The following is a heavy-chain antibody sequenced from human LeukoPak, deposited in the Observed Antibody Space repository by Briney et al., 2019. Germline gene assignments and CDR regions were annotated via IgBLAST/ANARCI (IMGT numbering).Heavy chain of an antibody. CDR2: ISGAGDYT. V-gene: IGHV3-23*01. Sequence: GGSLRLSCAASGFTFSTYAMSWVRQAPGKGLEWVSTISGAGDYTYYADSLKGRFTISRDNSKNTLFLQMYSLRAEDTALYYCAKVVSWVTMSVIPAFDSWGQGSLVIVSS. D-gene: IGHD2-2*01. J-gene: IGHJ4*02. CDR3: AKVVSWVTMSVIPAFDS. CDR1: GFTFSTYA.